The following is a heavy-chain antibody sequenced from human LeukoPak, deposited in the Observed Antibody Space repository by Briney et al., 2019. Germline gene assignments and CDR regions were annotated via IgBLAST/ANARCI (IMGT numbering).Heavy chain of an antibody. V-gene: IGHV4-34*01. CDR3: ARAPTTVTTKGLGYYYYYGMDV. D-gene: IGHD4-17*01. Sequence: SETLSLTCAVYGGSFSGYYWSWIRQPPGKGLEWIGEINHSGSTNYNPSLKSRVTISVDTSKNQFSLKLSSVTAADTAVCYCARAPTTVTTKGLGYYYYYGMDVWGKGTTVTVSS. CDR2: INHSGST. CDR1: GGSFSGYY. J-gene: IGHJ6*04.